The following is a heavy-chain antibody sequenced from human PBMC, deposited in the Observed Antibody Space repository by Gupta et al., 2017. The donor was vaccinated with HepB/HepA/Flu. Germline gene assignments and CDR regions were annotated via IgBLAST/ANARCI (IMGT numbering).Heavy chain of an antibody. CDR1: GYRFTNYW. Sequence: EVQVVQSGAEAKKPGESLKISCKGSGYRFTNYWVAWVRQMPGKGLEWMGIIHPDDSRTRYSPSFQGQVTMSADKSISTAYLQWSSLKASDTAMYYCARHDAAGGGAYYGMDVWGQGTTVTVSS. J-gene: IGHJ6*02. CDR3: ARHDAAGGGAYYGMDV. D-gene: IGHD6-13*01. V-gene: IGHV5-51*01. CDR2: IHPDDSRT.